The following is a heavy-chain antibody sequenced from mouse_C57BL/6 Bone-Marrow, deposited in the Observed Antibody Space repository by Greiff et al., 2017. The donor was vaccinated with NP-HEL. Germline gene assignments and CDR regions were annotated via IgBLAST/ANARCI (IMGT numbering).Heavy chain of an antibody. Sequence: DVKLQESGPGLVKPSQSLSLTCSVTGYSITSGYYWNWIRQFPGNKLEWMGYISYDGSNNYNPSLKNRISITRDTSKNQFFLKLNSVTTEDTATYYCARDWDVFFAYWGQGTLVTVSA. D-gene: IGHD4-1*01. CDR1: GYSITSGYY. CDR3: ARDWDVFFAY. V-gene: IGHV3-6*01. J-gene: IGHJ3*01. CDR2: ISYDGSN.